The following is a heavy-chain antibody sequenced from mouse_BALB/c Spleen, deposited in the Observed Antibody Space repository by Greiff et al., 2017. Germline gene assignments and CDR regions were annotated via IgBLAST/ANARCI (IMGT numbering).Heavy chain of an antibody. Sequence: EVQLVESGGGLVQPGGSRKLSCAASGFTFSSFGMHWVRQAPEKGLEWVAYISSGSSTIYYADTVKGRFTISRDNPKNTLFLQMTSLRSEDTAMYYCARRDLLSYAMDYWGQGTSVTVSS. V-gene: IGHV5-17*02. CDR2: ISSGSSTI. CDR3: ARRDLLSYAMDY. D-gene: IGHD2-1*01. J-gene: IGHJ4*01. CDR1: GFTFSSFG.